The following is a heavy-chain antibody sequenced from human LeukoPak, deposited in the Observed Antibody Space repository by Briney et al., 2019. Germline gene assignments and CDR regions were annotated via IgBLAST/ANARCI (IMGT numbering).Heavy chain of an antibody. J-gene: IGHJ4*02. V-gene: IGHV3-74*01. CDR3: VRAPYRLYFDY. CDR2: INSDGSST. D-gene: IGHD1-26*01. Sequence: GGSLRLSCAASGFTFSSYWMHWVRQAPGKGLVWVSRINSDGSSTSYADSVKGRFAISRDNAKNTLYLQMNSLRAEDTAVYYCVRAPYRLYFDYWGKGTLVTVSS. CDR1: GFTFSSYW.